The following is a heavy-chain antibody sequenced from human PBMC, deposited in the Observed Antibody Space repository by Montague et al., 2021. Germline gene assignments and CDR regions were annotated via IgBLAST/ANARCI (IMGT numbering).Heavy chain of an antibody. CDR3: ARGGFRITMIVVLSDAFDI. V-gene: IGHV3-30*04. D-gene: IGHD3-22*01. CDR2: VSYDGTNK. Sequence: SLRLSCAASGFTFSSYAMHWLRQAPGKGLEWVAVVSYDGTNKYYADSVKGRFTISRDNSKNTLYLQMNSLRAEDTAVYYCARGGFRITMIVVLSDAFDIWGQGTMVTVSS. J-gene: IGHJ3*02. CDR1: GFTFSSYA.